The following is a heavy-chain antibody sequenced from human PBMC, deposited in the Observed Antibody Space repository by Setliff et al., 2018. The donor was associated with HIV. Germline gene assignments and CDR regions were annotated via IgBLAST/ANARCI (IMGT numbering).Heavy chain of an antibody. J-gene: IGHJ5*02. V-gene: IGHV1-18*01. CDR1: GYTFTNYG. D-gene: IGHD6-6*01. Sequence: ASVKVSCKASGYTFTNYGINWVRQAPGQGLEWMGWISAYNGNTNHAQKLQGRVTMTTDTSTSTAYMELRSLRSDDTAVYYCARGRISVEAAPLGWFDPWGQGTLVTVSS. CDR3: ARGRISVEAAPLGWFDP. CDR2: ISAYNGNT.